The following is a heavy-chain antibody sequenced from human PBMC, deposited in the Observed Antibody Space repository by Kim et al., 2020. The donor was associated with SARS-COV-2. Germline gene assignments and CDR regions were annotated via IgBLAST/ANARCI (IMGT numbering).Heavy chain of an antibody. CDR1: GYTFTSYD. CDR3: ARGARRYYYDSSGYSSFARSRYYFDY. J-gene: IGHJ4*02. CDR2: MNPNSGNT. V-gene: IGHV1-8*01. D-gene: IGHD3-22*01. Sequence: ASVKVSCKASGYTFTSYDINWVRQATGQGLEWMGWMNPNSGNTGYAQKFQGRVTMTRNTSISTAYMELSSLRSEDTAVYYCARGARRYYYDSSGYSSFARSRYYFDYWGQGTLVTVSS.